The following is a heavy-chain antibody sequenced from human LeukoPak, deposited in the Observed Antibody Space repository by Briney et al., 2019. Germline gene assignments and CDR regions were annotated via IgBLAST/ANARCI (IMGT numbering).Heavy chain of an antibody. Sequence: GGSLRLSCAASGFTVSSNYMSWVRQAPGKGLEWVSVIYSGGSTYYADSVKGRFTISRDNSKNTLCLQMNSLRAEDTAVYYCARSMYTGAFDIWGQGTMVTVSS. J-gene: IGHJ3*02. CDR2: IYSGGST. V-gene: IGHV3-66*01. CDR1: GFTVSSNY. CDR3: ARSMYTGAFDI. D-gene: IGHD1-14*01.